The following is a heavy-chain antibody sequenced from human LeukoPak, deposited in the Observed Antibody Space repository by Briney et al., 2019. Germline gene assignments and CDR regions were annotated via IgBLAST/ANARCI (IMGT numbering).Heavy chain of an antibody. CDR2: ISGSGGST. V-gene: IGHV3-23*01. Sequence: GGTLRLSCAASGFTFSSYGMSWVRQAPGKGLEWVSAISGSGGSTYYADSVKGRFTISRDNPKNTLYLQMNSLRAEDTAVYYCAGYCSTTTCYSSPNWFDPWGQGTLVTVSS. J-gene: IGHJ5*02. CDR3: AGYCSTTTCYSSPNWFDP. CDR1: GFTFSSYG. D-gene: IGHD2-2*01.